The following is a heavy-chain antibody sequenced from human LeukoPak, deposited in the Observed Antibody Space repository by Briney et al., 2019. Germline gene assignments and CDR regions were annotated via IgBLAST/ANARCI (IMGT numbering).Heavy chain of an antibody. Sequence: GGSLRLSCAASGFIFSNYDIHWVRQAPGKGLEWVAFIQYDGSNKYYADSVKGRFIISRDNSKNTLYLQMNSLRVEDTAVYYCAKDWGGSGYGVYWFDPWGQGTLVTVSS. CDR3: AKDWGGSGYGVYWFDP. D-gene: IGHD5-12*01. CDR1: GFIFSNYD. CDR2: IQYDGSNK. V-gene: IGHV3-30*02. J-gene: IGHJ5*02.